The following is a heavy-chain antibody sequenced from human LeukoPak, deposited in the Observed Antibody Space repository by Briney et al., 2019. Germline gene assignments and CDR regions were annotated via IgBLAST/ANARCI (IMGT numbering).Heavy chain of an antibody. CDR3: ARARGGYYYDTSGFDY. CDR1: GYSFTTYW. CDR2: SYAGDSDT. D-gene: IGHD3-22*01. V-gene: IGHV5-51*01. J-gene: IGHJ4*02. Sequence: GESLKISCKGSGYSFTTYWIGWVRQMPGKGLEWMGISYAGDSDTRYSPSFQGQVTISADKSISTAYLQWSSLKASDTAMYYCARARGGYYYDTSGFDYWGQGTLVTVSS.